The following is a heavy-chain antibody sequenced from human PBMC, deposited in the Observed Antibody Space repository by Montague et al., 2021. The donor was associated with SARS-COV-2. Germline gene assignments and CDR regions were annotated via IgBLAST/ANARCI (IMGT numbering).Heavy chain of an antibody. Sequence: SETLSLTCTVSGGSISTYYWNWIRQPPGKGLEWIAYIYYSGSTXXXPPXXXRATISLDTSKNQFSLKLNSVTAADTAVYFCARTWSDYGDYDAFDLWGQGTMVTVSS. CDR2: IYYSGST. V-gene: IGHV4-59*13. J-gene: IGHJ3*01. CDR1: GGSISTYY. D-gene: IGHD4-17*01. CDR3: ARTWSDYGDYDAFDL.